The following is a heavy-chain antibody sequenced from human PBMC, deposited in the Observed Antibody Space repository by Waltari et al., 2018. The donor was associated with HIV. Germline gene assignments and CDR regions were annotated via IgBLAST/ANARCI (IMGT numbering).Heavy chain of an antibody. J-gene: IGHJ5*02. CDR1: GGSISSGSYY. CDR3: ARSGFYYGSGSYSLWFDP. Sequence: QVQLQESGPGLVKPSQTLSLPCTVPGGSISSGSYYCSWIRPPAGQGLEWIGRIYTSGSTNYNPSLKSRVTISVDTSKNQFSLKLSSVTAADTAVYYCARSGFYYGSGSYSLWFDPWGQGTLVTVSS. D-gene: IGHD3-10*01. V-gene: IGHV4-61*02. CDR2: IYTSGST.